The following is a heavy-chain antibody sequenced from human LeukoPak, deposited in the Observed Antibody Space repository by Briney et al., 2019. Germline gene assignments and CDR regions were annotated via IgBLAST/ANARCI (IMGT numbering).Heavy chain of an antibody. CDR3: HPLGYTSN. D-gene: IGHD6-19*01. Sequence: GGSLRLSCAVSGFTSGFTFSSRWMHWVRQAPGKGLVWVSLVKNDGTTNYADSVKGRFTDSRDNAKNTMCLQMNNLRVEDTALYFCHPLGYTSNWGQGTLVTVSS. CDR1: GFTFSSRW. V-gene: IGHV3-74*01. CDR2: VKNDGTT. J-gene: IGHJ4*02.